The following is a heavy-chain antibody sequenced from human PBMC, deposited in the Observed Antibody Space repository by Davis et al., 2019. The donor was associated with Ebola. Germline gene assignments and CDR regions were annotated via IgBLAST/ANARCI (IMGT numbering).Heavy chain of an antibody. Sequence: SETLSLTCTVSGGSISSYYWGWIRQPPGKGLEWIGSIYYSGSTYYNPSLKSRVTISVDTSKNQFSLRVNSVTAADTAVYYCARQILADYNSSGPPDYWGQGTPVTVSS. J-gene: IGHJ4*02. V-gene: IGHV4-39*01. CDR1: GGSISSYY. CDR2: IYYSGST. D-gene: IGHD3-22*01. CDR3: ARQILADYNSSGPPDY.